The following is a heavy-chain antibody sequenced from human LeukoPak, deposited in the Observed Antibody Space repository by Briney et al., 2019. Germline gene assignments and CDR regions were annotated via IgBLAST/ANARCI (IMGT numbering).Heavy chain of an antibody. V-gene: IGHV3-15*01. CDR1: GFTFCDGG. CDR2: VKSKTDGETT. J-gene: IGHJ4*02. CDR3: TTGLGRSDFDY. Sequence: GGSLRLSCAASGFTFCDGGMSWVRQAPGKGLEWVGRVKSKTDGETTDYAAPVKGRFTISRDDSKNTLYLQMNSLKTEDTAVYYCTTGLGRSDFDYWGQGTLVTVSS.